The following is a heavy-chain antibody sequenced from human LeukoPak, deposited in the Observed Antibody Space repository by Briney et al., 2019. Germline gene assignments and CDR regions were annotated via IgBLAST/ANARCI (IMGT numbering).Heavy chain of an antibody. V-gene: IGHV5-51*01. CDR1: GYSFTNYW. CDR2: IFPTDSNT. D-gene: IGHD6-13*01. Sequence: GESLKISCKASGYSFTNYWIGWVRQMPGKGLEWMGIIFPTDSNTRYSPSFRGQVTISADKSISTAYLQWSSLKAWDTAIYYCARHSSRWFAGGGFDIWGQGTMVSASS. J-gene: IGHJ3*02. CDR3: ARHSSRWFAGGGFDI.